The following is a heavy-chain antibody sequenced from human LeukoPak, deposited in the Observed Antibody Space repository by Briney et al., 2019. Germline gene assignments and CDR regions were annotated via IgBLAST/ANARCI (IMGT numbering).Heavy chain of an antibody. D-gene: IGHD3-22*01. V-gene: IGHV4-59*08. J-gene: IGHJ3*02. CDR1: GGSISSYY. CDR2: IYYSGST. CDR3: ASRYYYDSSGTHYDAFDI. Sequence: SETLSLTCTVSGGSISSYYWSWIRQPPGKGLEWIGYIYYSGSTNYNPSLKSRVTMSVDTSKNQFSLKLSSVTAADTAVYYCASRYYYDSSGTHYDAFDIWGQGTMVTVSS.